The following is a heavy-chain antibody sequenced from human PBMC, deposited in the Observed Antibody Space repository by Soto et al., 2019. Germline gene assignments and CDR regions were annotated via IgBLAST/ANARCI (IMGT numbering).Heavy chain of an antibody. Sequence: SETLSLTCTFSGDTISSTRWWSWVRLSPGKGLEWIGEIYHLGRTNYNPSLKSRVTLSIDKSNNQFSLTLTSVTAADTAVYFCARTGKFYYYDTTGLPFDPWGPGILVTVSS. CDR3: ARTGKFYYYDTTGLPFDP. CDR2: IYHLGRT. CDR1: GDTISSTRW. J-gene: IGHJ5*02. D-gene: IGHD3-22*01. V-gene: IGHV4-4*02.